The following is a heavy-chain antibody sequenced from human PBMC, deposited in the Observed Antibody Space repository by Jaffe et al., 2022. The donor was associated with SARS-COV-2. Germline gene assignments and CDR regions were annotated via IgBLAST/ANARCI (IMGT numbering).Heavy chain of an antibody. Sequence: EVQLVESGGGLVQPGASLRLSCAASGFSFSIYAMSWVRQAPGKGLEWVAAINGRDGSTYYADSVRGRFTISRDNSMSTLYLQMNGLRVDDTAVYYCAKDHEGVIHPYYFDYWGRGTLVTVSS. J-gene: IGHJ4*02. V-gene: IGHV3-23*04. CDR3: AKDHEGVIHPYYFDY. CDR1: GFSFSIYA. D-gene: IGHD3-16*02. CDR2: INGRDGST.